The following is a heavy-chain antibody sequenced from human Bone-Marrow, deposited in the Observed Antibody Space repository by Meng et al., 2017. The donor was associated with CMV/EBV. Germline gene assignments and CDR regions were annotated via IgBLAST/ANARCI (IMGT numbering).Heavy chain of an antibody. CDR1: GGSISSGGYY. D-gene: IGHD1-26*01. CDR3: AVTWELLRGFDY. CDR2: IYYSGST. V-gene: IGHV4-31*03. J-gene: IGHJ4*02. Sequence: SETLSLTCTVSGGSISSGGYYWSWIRQHPGKGLEWIGYIYYSGSTYYNPSLKSRVTISVDTSKNQFSLKLSSVTAADTAVYYCAVTWELLRGFDYWGQGTLVTVSS.